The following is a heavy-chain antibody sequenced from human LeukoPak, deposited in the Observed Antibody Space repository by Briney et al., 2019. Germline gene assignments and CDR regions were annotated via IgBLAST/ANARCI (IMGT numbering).Heavy chain of an antibody. CDR1: GFTISSYS. V-gene: IGHV3-48*02. D-gene: IGHD4-17*01. CDR2: ISSSSSTI. J-gene: IGHJ3*02. Sequence: GGSLRLSCAASGFTISSYSMNWVRQAPGKGLEWVTYISSSSSTIYYADSVKGRFTISRDNAKNSLYLQMNSLRDEDTAVYYCALGVTTVNAFDIWGQGTMVTVSS. CDR3: ALGVTTVNAFDI.